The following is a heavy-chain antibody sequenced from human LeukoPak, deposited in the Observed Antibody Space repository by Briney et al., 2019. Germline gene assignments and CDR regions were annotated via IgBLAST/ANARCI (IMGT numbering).Heavy chain of an antibody. D-gene: IGHD3-10*01. CDR1: GFTLRSYA. V-gene: IGHV3-23*01. CDR3: AKDLSGSGSYYNSAFDI. J-gene: IGHJ3*02. CDR2: ISGSGGST. Sequence: GGSLRLSCEASGFTLRSYAMSWVRQAPGRGLEWVSSISGSGGSTYYADSVKGRFTISRDNSNNTLYLQMNSLRADDTAVYYCAKDLSGSGSYYNSAFDIWGQGTMVTVSS.